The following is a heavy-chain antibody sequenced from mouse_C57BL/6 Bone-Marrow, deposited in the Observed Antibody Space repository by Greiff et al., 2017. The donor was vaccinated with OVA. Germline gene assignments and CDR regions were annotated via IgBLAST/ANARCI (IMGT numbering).Heavy chain of an antibody. J-gene: IGHJ4*01. CDR1: GFTFSDFY. V-gene: IGHV7-1*01. D-gene: IGHD3-3*01. CDR3: ARDEGWDGAMDY. Sequence: EVKLVESGGGLVQSGRSLRLSCATSGFTFSDFYMEWVRQAPGKGLEWIAASRNKANDYTTEYSASVKGRFIVSRDTSQSILYLQMNALRAEDTAIYYCARDEGWDGAMDYWGQGTSVTVSS. CDR2: SRNKANDYTT.